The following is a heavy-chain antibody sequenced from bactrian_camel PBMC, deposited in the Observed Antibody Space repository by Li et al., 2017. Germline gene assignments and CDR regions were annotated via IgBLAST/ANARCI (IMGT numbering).Heavy chain of an antibody. Sequence: VQLVESGGGLVQPGGSLRLSCAASGFTFSTFAMSWVRQAPGKGLEWVSSINNAGDTYYSDSVKGRFTISRDNAKNTLYLRSDSLKTEDTAMYYCATVSPYAGVWSDKFSYWGQGTQVTVS. CDR2: INNAGDT. V-gene: IGHV3S31*01. CDR1: GFTFSTFA. D-gene: IGHD3*01. J-gene: IGHJ4*01. CDR3: ATVSPYAGVWSDKFSY.